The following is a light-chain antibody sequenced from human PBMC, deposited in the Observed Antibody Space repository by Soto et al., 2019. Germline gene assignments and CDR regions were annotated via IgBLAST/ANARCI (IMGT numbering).Light chain of an antibody. CDR3: QQFYNWPRT. CDR2: GAS. Sequence: EIVMTQSPGTLSVSPGERATLSCRASQSVSSNLAWYQQKPGQAPRLLIYGASTRATVIPARFSGSGSETEFTLTISSLQSEDFAVYYCQQFYNWPRTFGQGTKVDIK. CDR1: QSVSSN. J-gene: IGKJ1*01. V-gene: IGKV3-15*01.